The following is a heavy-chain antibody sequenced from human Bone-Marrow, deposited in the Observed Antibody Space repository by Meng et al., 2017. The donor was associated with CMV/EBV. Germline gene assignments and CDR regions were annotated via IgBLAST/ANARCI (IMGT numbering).Heavy chain of an antibody. J-gene: IGHJ4*02. CDR1: GYSISSGYY. Sequence: SETLSLTCTVSGYSISSGYYWGWIRQPPGKGLEWIGSIYHSGSPYYNPSLKSRVTISVDTSKNQCSLKLSSVTAADTAVYYCGCCSSTSLSRGGDYFYYWGQGTLVTFPS. D-gene: IGHD2-2*01. CDR3: GCCSSTSLSRGGDYFYY. V-gene: IGHV4-38-2*02. CDR2: IYHSGSP.